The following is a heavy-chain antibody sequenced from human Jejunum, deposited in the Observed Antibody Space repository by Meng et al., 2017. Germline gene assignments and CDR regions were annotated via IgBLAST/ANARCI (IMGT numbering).Heavy chain of an antibody. CDR3: AKNSYGSGNNARWFDP. D-gene: IGHD3-10*01. Sequence: SETLSLTCTVSGFSLSSGYYWSWIRQPPGKRLEGFGSIYQNGGAHYNPSFKSRVTISVDTSKNQFSLKMASVTAADTAVYHCAKNSYGSGNNARWFDPWGQGTLVTVSS. V-gene: IGHV4-38-2*02. CDR2: IYQNGGA. J-gene: IGHJ5*02. CDR1: GFSLSSGYY.